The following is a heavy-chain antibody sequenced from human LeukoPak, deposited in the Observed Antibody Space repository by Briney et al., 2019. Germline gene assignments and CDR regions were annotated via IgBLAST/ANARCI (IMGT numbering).Heavy chain of an antibody. D-gene: IGHD4-11*01. CDR3: ARDRLPSY. J-gene: IGHJ4*02. V-gene: IGHV4-59*01. CDR1: GRSISSYY. CDR2: IYYSGST. Sequence: PSETLSLTCTVSGRSISSYYWSWIRQPPGKGLEWIGYIYYSGSTNYNPSLKSRVTISVDTSKNQFSLKLSSVTAADTAVYYCARDRLPSYWGQGTLVTVSS.